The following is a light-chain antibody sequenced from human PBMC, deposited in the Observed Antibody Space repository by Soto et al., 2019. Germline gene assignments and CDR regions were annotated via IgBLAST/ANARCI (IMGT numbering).Light chain of an antibody. CDR2: GAS. Sequence: EIVMTQSPATLSVSPGERATLSCRASQSISSNLAWYQQQPGQAPRLLIYGASTRATGIPATFSGSGSGTEFTLTISSLQSEDFAVYYCQQYNNWPFTFGPGTKVEIK. CDR1: QSISSN. J-gene: IGKJ3*01. V-gene: IGKV3-15*01. CDR3: QQYNNWPFT.